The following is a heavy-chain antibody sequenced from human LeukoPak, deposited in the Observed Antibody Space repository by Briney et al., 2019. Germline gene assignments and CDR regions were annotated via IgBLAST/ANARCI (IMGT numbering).Heavy chain of an antibody. V-gene: IGHV4-39*01. CDR2: IYYSGST. CDR1: GGSISSSSHY. J-gene: IGHJ4*02. CDR3: ARRGDSSGTLPSGFDY. Sequence: SETLSLTCTVSGGSISSSSHYWGWIRQPPGKGLEWIGSIYYSGSTYYNPSLKSRVTISVDTSKNQFSLKLSSVTAADTAVYYCARRGDSSGTLPSGFDYWGQGTLVTVSS. D-gene: IGHD3-22*01.